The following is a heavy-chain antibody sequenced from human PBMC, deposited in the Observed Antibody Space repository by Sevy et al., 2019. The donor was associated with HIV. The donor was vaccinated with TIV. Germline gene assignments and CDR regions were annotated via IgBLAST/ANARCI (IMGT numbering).Heavy chain of an antibody. J-gene: IGHJ6*02. V-gene: IGHV1-2*02. CDR1: EYTFIDYY. Sequence: ASVKVSCKATEYTFIDYYIHWVRQAPGQGLEWMGWINPKRGGANYAQSFQGRVTMTRDTYLNTIYMQLTSLRGDDTAVYYCAREEIDYGMDVWGQGTAVTVSS. CDR3: AREEIDYGMDV. CDR2: INPKRGGA.